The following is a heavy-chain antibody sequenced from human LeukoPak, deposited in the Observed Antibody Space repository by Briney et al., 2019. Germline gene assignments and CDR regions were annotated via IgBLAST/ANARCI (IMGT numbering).Heavy chain of an antibody. CDR1: GYTFTSYG. J-gene: IGHJ4*02. CDR2: ISAYDGNT. Sequence: ASVKVSCKASGYTFTSYGISWVRQAPGQGLEWMGWISAYDGNTNYAQKLQGGVTMTTDTSTSTAYMELRSLRSDDTAVYYCARDFGYYYDSSGYQEVPFDYWGQGTLVTVSS. V-gene: IGHV1-18*01. CDR3: ARDFGYYYDSSGYQEVPFDY. D-gene: IGHD3-22*01.